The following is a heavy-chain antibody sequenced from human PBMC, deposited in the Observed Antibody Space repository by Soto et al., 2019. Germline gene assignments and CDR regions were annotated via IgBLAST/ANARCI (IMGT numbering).Heavy chain of an antibody. CDR2: ISGDGGST. V-gene: IGHV3-23*01. D-gene: IGHD6-13*01. CDR1: GFTFGSFG. CDR3: AKTRDTSSSPYYYYYYGMDV. J-gene: IGHJ6*02. Sequence: GGSLRLSCEASGFTFGSFGMHWVRQAPGKGLEWVSAISGDGGSTYYADSVKGRFTISRDNSKNTLYLQMNNLRAEDTAVYYCAKTRDTSSSPYYYYYYGMDVWGQGTTVTVSS.